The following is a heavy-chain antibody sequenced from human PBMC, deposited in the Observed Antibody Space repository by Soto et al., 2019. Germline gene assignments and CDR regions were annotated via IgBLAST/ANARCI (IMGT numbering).Heavy chain of an antibody. CDR2: ISYDGSNK. J-gene: IGHJ3*01. CDR1: GFTFSSYG. D-gene: IGHD2-15*01. Sequence: QVQLVESGGGVVQPGRSLRLSCAASGFTFSSYGMHWVRQAPGKGLEWVAVISYDGSNKYYADSVKGRFTISRDNSKNTLYLQMKSLRAEDTAVYYCATSEGGYCSGGSCYSGVFLWGQGTMVTVSS. CDR3: ATSEGGYCSGGSCYSGVFL. V-gene: IGHV3-30*03.